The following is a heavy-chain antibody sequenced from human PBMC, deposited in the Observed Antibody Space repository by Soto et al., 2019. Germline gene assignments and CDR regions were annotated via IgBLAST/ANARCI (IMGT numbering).Heavy chain of an antibody. D-gene: IGHD3-16*01. CDR3: ASLGRHG. V-gene: IGHV3-7*01. J-gene: IGHJ6*02. Sequence: SLRLSCAASGFSFSDSWMDWVRQAPGKGPEWVANIKEDGSEKNYVDSVKGRFTISRDNAKNSLYLQMNSLRAEDTAVYYCASLGRHGWGQGTTVTVSS. CDR1: GFSFSDSW. CDR2: IKEDGSEK.